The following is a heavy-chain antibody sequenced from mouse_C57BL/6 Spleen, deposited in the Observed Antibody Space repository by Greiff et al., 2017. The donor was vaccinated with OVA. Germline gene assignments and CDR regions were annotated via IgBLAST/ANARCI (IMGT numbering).Heavy chain of an antibody. J-gene: IGHJ1*03. Sequence: EVKLQESGPGMVKPSQSLSLTCTVTGYSITSGYDWHWIRHFPGNKLEWMGYIRYSGSTNYNPSLKSRISITHDTSKNHFFLKLNSVTTEDTATYYCAREGDYGSSYGYFDVWGTGTTVTVSS. D-gene: IGHD1-1*01. CDR1: GYSITSGYD. CDR2: IRYSGST. V-gene: IGHV3-1*01. CDR3: AREGDYGSSYGYFDV.